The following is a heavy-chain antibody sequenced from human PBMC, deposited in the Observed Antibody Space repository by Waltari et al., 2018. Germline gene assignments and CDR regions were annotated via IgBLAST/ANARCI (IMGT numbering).Heavy chain of an antibody. Sequence: QVQLVQSGAEVKKPGASVKVSCKASGYTFTGYYMHWVRQAPGQGLEWMGGINPNSGGTNYAQKYQGRGTMTRDTSISTASRELGRLGSDDTAVYYCARRITATVTTIVNWFDPWGQGTLVTVSS. J-gene: IGHJ5*02. D-gene: IGHD4-17*01. CDR2: INPNSGGT. V-gene: IGHV1-2*02. CDR3: ARRITATVTTIVNWFDP. CDR1: GYTFTGYY.